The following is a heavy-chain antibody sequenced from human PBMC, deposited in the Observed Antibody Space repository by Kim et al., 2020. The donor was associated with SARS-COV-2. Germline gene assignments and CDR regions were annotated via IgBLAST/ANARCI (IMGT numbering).Heavy chain of an antibody. CDR3: ARDLYCSGGSCPRNFDY. V-gene: IGHV1-69*01. Sequence: FQGRVTITADESTSTAYMELSSLRSEDTAVYYCARDLYCSGGSCPRNFDYWGQGTLVTVSS. D-gene: IGHD2-15*01. J-gene: IGHJ4*02.